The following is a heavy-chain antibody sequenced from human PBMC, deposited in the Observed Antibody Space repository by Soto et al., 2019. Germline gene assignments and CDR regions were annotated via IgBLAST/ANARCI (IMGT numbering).Heavy chain of an antibody. V-gene: IGHV1-18*01. D-gene: IGHD3-3*01. J-gene: IGHJ4*02. CDR3: ARERQFYDFWSGHQVYFDY. CDR2: ISAYNGNT. CDR1: GYTFTSYG. Sequence: ATVKVSCKASGYTFTSYGISWVRQAPGQGLEWMGWISAYNGNTNYAQKLQGRVTMTTDTSTSTAYMELRSLRSDGTAVYYCARERQFYDFWSGHQVYFDYWGQGTLVTVSS.